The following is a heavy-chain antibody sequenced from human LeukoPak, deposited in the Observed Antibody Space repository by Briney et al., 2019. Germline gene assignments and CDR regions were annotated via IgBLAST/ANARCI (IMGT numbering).Heavy chain of an antibody. CDR2: RYYSGSA. CDR3: ARHIAVGSPLHY. V-gene: IGHV4-39*01. D-gene: IGHD6-19*01. J-gene: IGHJ4*01. Sequence: SETLSLTCTVSGDSISSSAFYWGWIRQPPGKRLEWIGGRYYSGSAYYNPSLKTRVAISVDTSKNQFSLRLTSVTAADTAVYYCARHIAVGSPLHYWGHGTLVTVSS. CDR1: GDSISSSAFY.